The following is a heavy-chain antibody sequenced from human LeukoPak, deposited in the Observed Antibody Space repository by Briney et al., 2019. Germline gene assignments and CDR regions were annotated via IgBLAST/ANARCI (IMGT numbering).Heavy chain of an antibody. D-gene: IGHD3-10*01. CDR1: GYTLTELS. J-gene: IGHJ5*02. CDR2: FDPEDGET. Sequence: GASVKVSCKVSGYTLTELSMHWVRQAPGKGLEWMGGFDPEDGETIYAQKFQGRVTMTEDTSTGTAYMELSSLRSEDTAVYYCATNSPHPIPSQTMVRGAGWFDPWGQGTLVTVSS. V-gene: IGHV1-24*01. CDR3: ATNSPHPIPSQTMVRGAGWFDP.